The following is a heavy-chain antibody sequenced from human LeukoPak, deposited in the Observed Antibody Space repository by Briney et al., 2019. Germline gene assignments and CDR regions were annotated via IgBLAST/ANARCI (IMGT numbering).Heavy chain of an antibody. V-gene: IGHV3-21*01. J-gene: IGHJ4*02. Sequence: PGGSLRLSCAASGFTFSSYSMNWVRQAPGKGLEWVSSISSSSSYIYYADSVKGRFTISRDNAKNSLYLQVNSLRAEDTAVYYCARVIEGYSGYYFDYWGQGTLVTVSS. CDR2: ISSSSSYI. CDR1: GFTFSSYS. CDR3: ARVIEGYSGYYFDY. D-gene: IGHD6-13*01.